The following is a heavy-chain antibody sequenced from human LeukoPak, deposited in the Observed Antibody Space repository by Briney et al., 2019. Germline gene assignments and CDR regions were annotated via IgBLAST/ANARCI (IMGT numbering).Heavy chain of an antibody. Sequence: PGGSLRLSCAASGFTFSNYAMTWVRQAPGKGLEWVSVMSGSGGTTFYADSVKGRFTISRDNSKNTLYLGVNRLRAEDTAVYYCARDRLGGSCCTFYSMDVWGQGTTVTVSS. CDR1: GFTFSNYA. J-gene: IGHJ6*02. CDR2: MSGSGGTT. CDR3: ARDRLGGSCCTFYSMDV. D-gene: IGHD2-2*01. V-gene: IGHV3-23*01.